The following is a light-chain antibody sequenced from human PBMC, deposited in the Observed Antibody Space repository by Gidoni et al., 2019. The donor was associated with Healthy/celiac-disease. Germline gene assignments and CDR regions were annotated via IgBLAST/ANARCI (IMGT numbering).Light chain of an antibody. CDR1: QSVSNGY. V-gene: IGKV3-20*01. CDR2: GAYGAS. J-gene: IGKJ4*01. Sequence: EIVLTQSPGTLSLSPGERATLSCRASQSVSNGYLAWYQQKPGQAPRLLVYGAYGASTRATGIPDRFSGSGSRPDFTLTISRLEPEDSAVYYCQQYGSLVTFGGGTKVEIK. CDR3: QQYGSLVT.